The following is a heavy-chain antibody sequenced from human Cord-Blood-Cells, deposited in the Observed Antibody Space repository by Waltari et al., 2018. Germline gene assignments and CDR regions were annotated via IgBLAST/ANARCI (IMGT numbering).Heavy chain of an antibody. CDR2: INPNSGGT. J-gene: IGHJ3*02. D-gene: IGHD3-10*01. Sequence: QVQLVQSGAAVKKPGASVKVACKASGYTFTGYYMHWVRQAPGQGLEWMGWINPNSGGTNYAQKFQGRVTMTRDTSISTAYMELSRLRSDDTAVYYCARDIGLTMVRGDEAFDIWGQGTMVTVSS. CDR3: ARDIGLTMVRGDEAFDI. V-gene: IGHV1-2*02. CDR1: GYTFTGYY.